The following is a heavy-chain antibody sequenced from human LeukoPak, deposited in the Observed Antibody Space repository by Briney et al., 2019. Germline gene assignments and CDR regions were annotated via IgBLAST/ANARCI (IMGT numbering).Heavy chain of an antibody. D-gene: IGHD2-15*01. CDR3: AKGRGYCSGASCAGTAFDI. CDR2: ISGSGTGT. Sequence: GGSLRLSCAASGFTFSTYAMNWVRQAPGKGLEWVSVISGSGTGTYYADSVKGRFTTSRDNSNNTLHLQMNSLRAEDTALYYCAKGRGYCSGASCAGTAFDIWGQGTIVTVSS. J-gene: IGHJ3*02. CDR1: GFTFSTYA. V-gene: IGHV3-23*01.